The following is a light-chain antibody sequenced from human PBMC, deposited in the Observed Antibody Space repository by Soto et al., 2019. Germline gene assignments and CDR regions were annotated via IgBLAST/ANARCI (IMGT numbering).Light chain of an antibody. Sequence: EIVMTQSPLSLTVTPGEPASISCKSSQSLQHNNGNTLLDWYMQKPGQSPQHLIYLASRRAPGAPDRVSGSGSCTDFTLRISTVEADDAAIYYCMQALQTPRTFGQGTKLEI. V-gene: IGKV2-28*01. J-gene: IGKJ1*01. CDR2: LAS. CDR1: QSLQHNNGNTL. CDR3: MQALQTPRT.